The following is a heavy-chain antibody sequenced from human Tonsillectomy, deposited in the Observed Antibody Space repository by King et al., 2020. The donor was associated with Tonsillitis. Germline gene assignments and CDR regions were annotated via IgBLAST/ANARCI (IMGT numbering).Heavy chain of an antibody. D-gene: IGHD3-10*01. Sequence: VQLVESGGGLIQPGGSLRLSCAASGLTVSSNYMSWVRQAPGKGLEWVSVIYSGGSTYYADSVKCRFTISRDNSKNTLDVQMNSLRAEDTAVYYCARDRGLSLYYYYGMDVWGQGTTVTVSS. CDR3: ARDRGLSLYYYYGMDV. CDR1: GLTVSSNY. CDR2: IYSGGST. J-gene: IGHJ6*02. V-gene: IGHV3-53*01.